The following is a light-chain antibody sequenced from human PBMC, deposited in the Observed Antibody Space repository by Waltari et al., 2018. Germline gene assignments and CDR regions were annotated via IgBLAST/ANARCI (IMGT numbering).Light chain of an antibody. CDR1: SSDVGGYNY. J-gene: IGLJ2*01. CDR2: EVS. V-gene: IGLV2-8*01. Sequence: QSALTQPPSASGSPGQSVTISCTGTSSDVGGYNYVSWSRQHPGKAPELMIFEVSKRPSGVPDRFSGSKSGNTASLTVSGLQAEDEADYYCSSYAGSNSFDVVFGGGTKLTVL. CDR3: SSYAGSNSFDVV.